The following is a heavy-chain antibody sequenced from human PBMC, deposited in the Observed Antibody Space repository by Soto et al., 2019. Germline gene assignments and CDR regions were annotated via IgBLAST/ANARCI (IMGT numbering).Heavy chain of an antibody. J-gene: IGHJ5*02. CDR1: CGSFSGYY. CDR2: INHSGST. CDR3: ARGRGSSSWGYSWFDP. V-gene: IGHV4-34*01. D-gene: IGHD6-13*01. Sequence: PSETLSLTCAVYCGSFSGYYWSWTRQPPGKGLEWIGEINHSGSTNYNPSLKSRVTISVDTSKNQFSLKLSSVTAADTAVYYCARGRGSSSWGYSWFDPWGQGTLVTSPQ.